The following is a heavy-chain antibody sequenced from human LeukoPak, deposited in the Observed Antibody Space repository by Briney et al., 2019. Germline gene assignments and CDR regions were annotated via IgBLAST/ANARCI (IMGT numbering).Heavy chain of an antibody. CDR1: GYSFTSYW. CDR2: IYPGDSDI. J-gene: IGHJ3*02. D-gene: IGHD3-10*01. CDR3: ARMYYGSGSYYNVPPGAFDI. V-gene: IGHV5-51*01. Sequence: GESLQISCQGSGYSFTSYWIGCVRQMPGKGLAWMGIIYPGDSDIRYSPSFQGQVTIPADKSISTACLQWSSLKASDTAMYYCARMYYGSGSYYNVPPGAFDIWGKGKMVTVSS.